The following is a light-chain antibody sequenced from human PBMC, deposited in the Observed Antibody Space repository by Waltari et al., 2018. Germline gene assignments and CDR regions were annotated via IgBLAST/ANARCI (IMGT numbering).Light chain of an antibody. CDR2: GAS. J-gene: IGKJ2*01. Sequence: EVVMTQSPATLSVSPGEGATLSCRASHSVSSNLAWYQQKPGQTPRLLIYGASTRATGIPARFSGSGSGTEFTLTISNLQSEDFAVYYCQQYLSWYTFGQGTKLEIK. V-gene: IGKV3-15*01. CDR3: QQYLSWYT. CDR1: HSVSSN.